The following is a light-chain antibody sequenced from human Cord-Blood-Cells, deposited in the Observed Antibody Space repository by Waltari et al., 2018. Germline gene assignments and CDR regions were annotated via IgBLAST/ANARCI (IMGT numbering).Light chain of an antibody. J-gene: IGLJ3*02. Sequence: QSALTQPAPVSGSPGQSITIPCTVTSSDVGSYNLVSWYQKHPGKAPKLMIDEGSKRPSGISNRFSGSKSGNTASLTISGLQAEDEADYYCCSYAGSSTSVFGGGTKLTVL. CDR1: SSDVGSYNL. V-gene: IGLV2-23*01. CDR3: CSYAGSSTSV. CDR2: EGS.